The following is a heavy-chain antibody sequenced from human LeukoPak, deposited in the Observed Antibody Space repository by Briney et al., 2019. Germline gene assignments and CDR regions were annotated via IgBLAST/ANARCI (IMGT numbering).Heavy chain of an antibody. CDR1: GHSFTSYW. D-gene: IGHD6-13*01. Sequence: GESLKISCKGSGHSFTSYWIGWVRQMPGKGLEWMGIIYPGDSDTRYSPSFQGQVTISADKSISTAYLQWSSLKASDTAMYYCARRGSIAAAGNDYWGQGTLVTVSS. CDR2: IYPGDSDT. J-gene: IGHJ4*02. V-gene: IGHV5-51*01. CDR3: ARRGSIAAAGNDY.